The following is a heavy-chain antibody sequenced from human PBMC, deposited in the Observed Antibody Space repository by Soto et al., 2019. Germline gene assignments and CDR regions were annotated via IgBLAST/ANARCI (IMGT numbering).Heavy chain of an antibody. V-gene: IGHV4-39*07. CDR1: SSPVSSSTYT. Sequence: SETLSLTCTVSSSPVSSSTYTWGWVRQPPGKGLEWIGSIYYSGSTYYNPSLNSRVTVSVDTSKNQFSLKVTSVTAADTAVYYCARGPPLGYWGQGTLVTVSS. CDR2: IYYSGST. J-gene: IGHJ4*02. CDR3: ARGPPLGY.